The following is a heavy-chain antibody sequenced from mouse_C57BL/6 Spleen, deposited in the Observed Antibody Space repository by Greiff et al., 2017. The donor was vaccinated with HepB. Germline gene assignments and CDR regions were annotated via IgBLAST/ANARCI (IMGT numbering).Heavy chain of an antibody. CDR2: INPGSGGT. J-gene: IGHJ2*01. CDR1: GYAFTNYL. CDR3: ARYYYGSSYYFDY. V-gene: IGHV1-54*01. D-gene: IGHD1-1*01. Sequence: VQLQQSGAELVRPGPSVKVSCKASGYAFTNYLIEWVKQRPGQGLEWIGVINPGSGGTNYNEQFKGKATLTADKSSSTAYIQLSILASEDSAVYVCARYYYGSSYYFDYWGQGTTLTVCS.